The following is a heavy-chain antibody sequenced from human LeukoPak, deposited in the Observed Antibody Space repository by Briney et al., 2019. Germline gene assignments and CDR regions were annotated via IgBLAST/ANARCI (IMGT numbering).Heavy chain of an antibody. J-gene: IGHJ4*02. CDR1: GYSFTSYS. Sequence: GASVRVSCKASGYSFTSYSISWVRQAPGQGLEWMGWISAYNGNTNYVQKLQGRVTMTTATSTSTAYMELRSLRSDDTAVYYCARDRVFVDTAMVSPIQYFDYWGQGTLVTVSS. V-gene: IGHV1-18*04. CDR3: ARDRVFVDTAMVSPIQYFDY. D-gene: IGHD5-18*01. CDR2: ISAYNGNT.